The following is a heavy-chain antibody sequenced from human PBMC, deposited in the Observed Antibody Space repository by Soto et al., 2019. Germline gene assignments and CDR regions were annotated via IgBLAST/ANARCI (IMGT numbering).Heavy chain of an antibody. Sequence: QVQLVQSGAEVKKPGSSVRVSCKPSGGTLSSYNYNWVRQAPGQGLEWMGRIIPVVNITNYAQKFKGRVTIAADKFTSTAYMELSRQRSDDSAIYYCARGGWMPGEGKNYYFYYMDFWGKGTTVTVSS. CDR3: ARGGWMPGEGKNYYFYYMDF. CDR1: GGTLSSYN. V-gene: IGHV1-69*02. J-gene: IGHJ6*03. CDR2: IIPVVNIT. D-gene: IGHD5-12*01.